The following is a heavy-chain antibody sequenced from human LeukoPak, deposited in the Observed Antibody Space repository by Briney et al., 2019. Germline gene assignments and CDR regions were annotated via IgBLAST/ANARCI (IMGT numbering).Heavy chain of an antibody. CDR3: ARAIRSQGAAAGTGYLDS. CDR1: NGSINTYF. D-gene: IGHD6-13*01. CDR2: INYSETT. V-gene: IGHV4-59*08. Sequence: NASETLSLTCTVSNGSINTYFWTWIRQPPGRGLEWIGIINYSETTRYNPSLKSRVTLSVDTSKNLFSLKLDSVTAADTAVYFCARAIRSQGAAAGTGYLDSWGQGALVTVSS. J-gene: IGHJ4*02.